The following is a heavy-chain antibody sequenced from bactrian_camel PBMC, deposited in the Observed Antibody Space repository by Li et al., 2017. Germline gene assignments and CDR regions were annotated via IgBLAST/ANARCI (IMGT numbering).Heavy chain of an antibody. CDR1: GNTVSRHC. J-gene: IGHJ4*01. CDR2: IGSDARA. V-gene: IGHV3S53*01. CDR3: AAYDGSHGLCPSEDNLDKNLDEYNY. D-gene: IGHD6*01. Sequence: HVQLVESGGGSVQAGGSLRLSCSASGNTVSRHCMGWFRQAPGKEREGVAAIGSDARARYADSVKGRFTISEDNAKNTLYLQMSSLKPDDTAMYYCAAYDGSHGLCPSEDNLDKNLDEYNYWGQGTQVTVS.